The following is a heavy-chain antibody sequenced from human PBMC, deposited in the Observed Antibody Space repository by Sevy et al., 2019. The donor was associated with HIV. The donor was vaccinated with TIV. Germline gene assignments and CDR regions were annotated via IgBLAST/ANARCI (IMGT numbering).Heavy chain of an antibody. Sequence: GGSLRLSCAASGFTFSSYVMSWVRQAPGKGLEWVSAISGSGGSSDYADSVKGRFTISRDNSINRLFLQMNSLRAEDTTVYYCAKAYSSGWYLWFDPWGQGTLVTVSS. CDR3: AKAYSSGWYLWFDP. V-gene: IGHV3-23*01. J-gene: IGHJ5*02. CDR2: ISGSGGSS. CDR1: GFTFSSYV. D-gene: IGHD6-19*01.